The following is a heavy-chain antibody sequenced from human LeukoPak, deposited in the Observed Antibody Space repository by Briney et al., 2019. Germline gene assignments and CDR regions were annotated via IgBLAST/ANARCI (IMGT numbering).Heavy chain of an antibody. CDR3: ARRYRRHFDY. CDR2: INIGNGNT. Sequence: ASVKVSCKASGYTFINHAIHWVRQAPGQRLEWMGWINIGNGNTKYSPEFQGRVTFIRDTSASTAYMELSSLGSEDTAVYYCARRYRRHFDYWGQGTLVTVFS. D-gene: IGHD3-16*02. J-gene: IGHJ4*02. V-gene: IGHV1-3*04. CDR1: GYTFINHA.